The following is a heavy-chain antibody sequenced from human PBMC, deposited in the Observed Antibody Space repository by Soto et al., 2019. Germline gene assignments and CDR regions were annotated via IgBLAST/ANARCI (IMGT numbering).Heavy chain of an antibody. J-gene: IGHJ4*02. V-gene: IGHV3-23*01. Sequence: GGSLRLSCAASGFTFSSYAMSWVRQAPGKGLEWVSGISASGGSTFYADSVKGRFTISRDNSKNTLYMQMNSLTAEDTAVYYCAKPPFCGGDCYWWDYWGQGTLVTVSS. CDR1: GFTFSSYA. CDR3: AKPPFCGGDCYWWDY. CDR2: ISASGGST. D-gene: IGHD2-21*02.